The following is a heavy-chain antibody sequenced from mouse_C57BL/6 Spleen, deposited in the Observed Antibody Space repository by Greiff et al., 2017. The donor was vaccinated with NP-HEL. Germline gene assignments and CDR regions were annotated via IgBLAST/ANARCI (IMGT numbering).Heavy chain of an antibody. Sequence: VQLQQSGAELARPGASVKMSCKASGYTFTSYTMHWVKQRPGQGLEWIGYINPSSGYTKYNQKFKDKATLTADKSSSTAYMQLSSLTSEDSAVYYCARSLDSSGYDYAMDYWGQGTSVTVSS. CDR2: INPSSGYT. CDR1: GYTFTSYT. CDR3: ARSLDSSGYDYAMDY. V-gene: IGHV1-4*01. J-gene: IGHJ4*01. D-gene: IGHD3-2*02.